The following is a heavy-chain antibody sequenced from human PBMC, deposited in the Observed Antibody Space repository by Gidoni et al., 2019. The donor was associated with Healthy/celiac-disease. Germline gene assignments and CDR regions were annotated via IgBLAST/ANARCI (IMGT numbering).Heavy chain of an antibody. Sequence: QVQLQESGPGLVKPSETLSLTCTVSGGSISSYYWSWIRQPPGKGLEWIGYIYYSGSTNYNPSLKSRVTISVDTSKNQFSLKLSSVTAADTAVYYCARDSRGFDDAFDIWGQGTMVTVSS. D-gene: IGHD3-10*01. CDR3: ARDSRGFDDAFDI. CDR1: GGSISSYY. V-gene: IGHV4-59*01. J-gene: IGHJ3*02. CDR2: IYYSGST.